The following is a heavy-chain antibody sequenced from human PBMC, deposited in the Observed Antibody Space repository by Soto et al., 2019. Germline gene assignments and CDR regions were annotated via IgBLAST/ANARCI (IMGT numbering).Heavy chain of an antibody. V-gene: IGHV1-69*01. Sequence: QVQLVQSGSEVKMPGSSVKVSCKTSGGTFSRHAINWVRQAPGQGLEWMGGIIPMFGTTNYAQKFKGRVTISADESTRTAYMELSSLRSEDEAVYYCARAAIHGSSWYFWFDPWGQGNLDTVSS. J-gene: IGHJ5*02. CDR3: ARAAIHGSSWYFWFDP. CDR1: GGTFSRHA. CDR2: IIPMFGTT. D-gene: IGHD6-13*01.